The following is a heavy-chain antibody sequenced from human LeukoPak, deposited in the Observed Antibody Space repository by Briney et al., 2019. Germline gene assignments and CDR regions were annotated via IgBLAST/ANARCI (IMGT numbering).Heavy chain of an antibody. J-gene: IGHJ4*02. CDR2: IWYDGSNK. CDR1: GLTFSSYG. V-gene: IGHV3-33*01. Sequence: TGGSLRLSCAASGLTFSSYGMHWVRQAPGKGLEWVAVIWYDGSNKYYVDSVKGRFTISRDNSKNTLYLQMNSLRAEDTAVYYCARDSSTRGYFDYWGQGTLVTVSS. CDR3: ARDSSTRGYFDY. D-gene: IGHD6-13*01.